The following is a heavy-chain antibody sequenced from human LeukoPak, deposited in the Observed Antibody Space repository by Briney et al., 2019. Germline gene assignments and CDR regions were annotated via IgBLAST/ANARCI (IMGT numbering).Heavy chain of an antibody. V-gene: IGHV1-24*01. D-gene: IGHD2-2*02. CDR2: FGPEDGET. CDR3: ATDRKCSSTSCYSLRDYHGMDV. Sequence: ASVKVSCKVSGYTLTELSMHWVRQAPGKGLEWMGGFGPEDGETIYAQKFQGRVTMTEDTSTDTAYMELSSLRSEDTAVYYCATDRKCSSTSCYSLRDYHGMDVWGQGTTVTVSS. J-gene: IGHJ6*02. CDR1: GYTLTELS.